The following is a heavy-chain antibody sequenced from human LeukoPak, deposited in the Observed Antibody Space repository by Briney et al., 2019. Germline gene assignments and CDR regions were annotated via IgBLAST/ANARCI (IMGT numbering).Heavy chain of an antibody. Sequence: PGGSLRLSCAASGFIFTSNRMNWVRQAPGKWLEWVANIKHDGSEQIYVDSVKGRFTISRDNAKDSVYLQMNSLRAEDTAVYYCTRGLGEHGGVSDRWGQGTLVTVSS. CDR2: IKHDGSEQ. D-gene: IGHD3-16*01. CDR1: GFIFTSNR. J-gene: IGHJ5*02. V-gene: IGHV3-7*01. CDR3: TRGLGEHGGVSDR.